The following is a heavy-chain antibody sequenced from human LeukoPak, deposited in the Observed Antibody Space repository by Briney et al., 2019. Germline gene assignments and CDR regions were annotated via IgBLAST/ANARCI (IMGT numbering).Heavy chain of an antibody. Sequence: PSETLSLTCTVSGGSIRSSSYYWAWIRQPPGKGLEWIGNIYYSGSTYYNPSLKSRVTISVDTSKNQLSLKLSSVTAADTAVYFCAISRYYYDSSGIFWGQGTLVTVSS. CDR2: IYYSGST. V-gene: IGHV4-39*01. J-gene: IGHJ4*02. CDR1: GGSIRSSSYY. CDR3: AISRYYYDSSGIF. D-gene: IGHD3-22*01.